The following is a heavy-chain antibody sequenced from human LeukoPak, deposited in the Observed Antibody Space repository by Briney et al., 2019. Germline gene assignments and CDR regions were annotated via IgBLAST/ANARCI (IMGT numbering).Heavy chain of an antibody. CDR1: GGSISSGGYS. Sequence: SETLSLTCAVSGGSISSGGYSWSWIRQPPGKGLEWIGYIYYSGSTYYNPSLKSRVTISVDTSKNQFSLKLSSVTAADTAVYYCARRGVIIHRPFDYWGQGTLVTVSS. CDR3: ARRGVIIHRPFDY. V-gene: IGHV4-30-4*07. J-gene: IGHJ4*02. CDR2: IYYSGST. D-gene: IGHD3-10*01.